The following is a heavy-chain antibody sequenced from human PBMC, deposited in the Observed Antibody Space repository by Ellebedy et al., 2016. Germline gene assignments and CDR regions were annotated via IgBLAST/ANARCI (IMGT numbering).Heavy chain of an antibody. V-gene: IGHV1-46*01. D-gene: IGHD2-2*02. CDR2: INPSGGST. Sequence: ASVKVSCXASGYTFTSYYMHWVRQAPGQGLEWMGIINPSGGSTSYAQKFQGRVTMTRDTSTSTVYMELSSLRSEDTAVYYCARGEVVVVPAAIGGWFNPWGQGTLVTVSS. CDR3: ARGEVVVVPAAIGGWFNP. CDR1: GYTFTSYY. J-gene: IGHJ5*02.